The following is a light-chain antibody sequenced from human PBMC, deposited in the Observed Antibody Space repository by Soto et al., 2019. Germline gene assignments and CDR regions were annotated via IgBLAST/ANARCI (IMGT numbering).Light chain of an antibody. CDR3: QHYDSFPLA. J-gene: IGKJ1*01. V-gene: IGKV1-33*01. CDR2: NAS. Sequence: DIQMTQSPSSLSVSVGDRVTITCLASQDITNCLNWFQHKPGKGPKLLICNASNLKTGVPSRFSGRGSGTDFTFTISSLQPEDFGTYYCQHYDSFPLAFGQGTKVDIK. CDR1: QDITNC.